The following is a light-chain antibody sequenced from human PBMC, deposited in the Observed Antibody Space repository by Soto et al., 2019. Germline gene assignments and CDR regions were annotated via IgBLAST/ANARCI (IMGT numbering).Light chain of an antibody. CDR1: QSVSSN. V-gene: IGKV3-15*01. J-gene: IGKJ1*01. Sequence: IVMTQSPATLSVSPGERATLSCRASQSVSSNLAWYQQKPGQAPRLLMYGASTRATGIPARISGSGSGTEFTLTISSLQSEDFAVYYCQQYNNWPPTWTFGQGTKVDIK. CDR3: QQYNNWPPTWT. CDR2: GAS.